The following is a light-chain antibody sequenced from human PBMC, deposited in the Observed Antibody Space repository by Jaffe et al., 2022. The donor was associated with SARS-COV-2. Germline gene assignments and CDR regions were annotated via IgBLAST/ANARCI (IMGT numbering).Light chain of an antibody. CDR2: RNN. Sequence: QAGLTQPPSVSKGLRQTATLTCTGNSNNVGNQGAAWLQQHQGHPPKLLSYRNNKRPSGISERFSASRSGNTASLTITGLQPEDEADYYCSAWDSSLSAWVFGGGTKLTVL. J-gene: IGLJ3*02. V-gene: IGLV10-54*04. CDR3: SAWDSSLSAWV. CDR1: SNNVGNQG.